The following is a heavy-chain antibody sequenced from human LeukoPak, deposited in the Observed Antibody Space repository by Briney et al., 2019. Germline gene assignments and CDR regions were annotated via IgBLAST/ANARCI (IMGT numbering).Heavy chain of an antibody. CDR2: ISGSGGST. V-gene: IGHV3-23*01. CDR3: AKQGPARIPIVVVTAMPH. Sequence: GGSLRLSCAAFGFTFSSYAMSWVRQAPGKGLEWVSAISGSGGSTYYADSVKGLFTISRDNSKNTPYLQMNSLRAEDTAVYYCAKQGPARIPIVVVTAMPHWGQGTLVTVSS. CDR1: GFTFSSYA. D-gene: IGHD2-21*02. J-gene: IGHJ4*02.